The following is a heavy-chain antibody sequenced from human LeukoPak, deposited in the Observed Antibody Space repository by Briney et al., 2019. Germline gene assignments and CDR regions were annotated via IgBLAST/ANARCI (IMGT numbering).Heavy chain of an antibody. V-gene: IGHV3-30*19. Sequence: GGSLRLSCAASGFTFSSYGMHWVRQAPGKGLEWVKYYADSVKGRFTISRDNSKNTLYLQMNSLRAEDTAVYYCARDIVVVPAALDHWGQGTLVTVSS. D-gene: IGHD2-2*01. CDR1: GFTFSSYG. J-gene: IGHJ4*02. CDR3: ARDIVVVPAALDH.